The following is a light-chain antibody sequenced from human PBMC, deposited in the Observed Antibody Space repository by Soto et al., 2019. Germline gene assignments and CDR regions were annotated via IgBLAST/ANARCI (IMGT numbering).Light chain of an antibody. V-gene: IGKV1-39*01. J-gene: IGKJ2*01. Sequence: DIQMTQSPSSLSSSIGDRVTIKCRASQNIRNYLNWYQQKPGQAPNLLIYASSSLRGGVPSRFRGSGSGTEFTLTISSRQPEDFATYYCQHGHTLPYTFGQGTNLGI. CDR1: QNIRNY. CDR3: QHGHTLPYT. CDR2: ASS.